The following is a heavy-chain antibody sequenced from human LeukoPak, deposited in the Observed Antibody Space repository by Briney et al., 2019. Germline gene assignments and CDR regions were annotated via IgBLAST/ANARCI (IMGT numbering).Heavy chain of an antibody. Sequence: GASVKVSCKASGYTFTSYGISWVRQAPGQGLEWMGWISAYNGNTNYAQKFQGRVTMTRDTSISTAYMELTSLTSDDTAVYYCARDNSVGETAWWFDPWGQGTLVTVSS. V-gene: IGHV1-18*01. CDR1: GYTFTSYG. J-gene: IGHJ5*02. CDR3: ARDNSVGETAWWFDP. D-gene: IGHD1-26*01. CDR2: ISAYNGNT.